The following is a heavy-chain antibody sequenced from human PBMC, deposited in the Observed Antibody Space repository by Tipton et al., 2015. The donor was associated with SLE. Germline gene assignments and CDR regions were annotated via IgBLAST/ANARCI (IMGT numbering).Heavy chain of an antibody. J-gene: IGHJ4*02. CDR2: IYSSGGT. CDR1: GYSISSGYY. D-gene: IGHD6-19*01. Sequence: GLVKPSETLSLTCAVSGYSISSGYYWSWIRQPPGKGLEWIGSIYSSGGTYYNPSLKSRVTISVDTSKNQFSLKLSSVTAAGTAVYYCAGRIAVAGLDYWGQGTRVTVSS. V-gene: IGHV4-38-2*01. CDR3: AGRIAVAGLDY.